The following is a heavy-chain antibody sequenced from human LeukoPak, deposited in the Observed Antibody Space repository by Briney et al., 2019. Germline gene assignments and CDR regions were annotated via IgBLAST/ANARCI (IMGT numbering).Heavy chain of an antibody. CDR2: IIPIFGTA. V-gene: IGHV1-69*05. Sequence: GASVKVSCKASGGTFISYAISWVRQAPGRGLEWMGGIIPIFGTANYAQKFQGRVTMTTDTSTSTAYMELRSLRSDDTAVYYCARDRFARRYDYVWGSSGQSQIDAFDIWGQGTMVTVSS. CDR3: ARDRFARRYDYVWGSSGQSQIDAFDI. J-gene: IGHJ3*02. D-gene: IGHD3-16*01. CDR1: GGTFISYA.